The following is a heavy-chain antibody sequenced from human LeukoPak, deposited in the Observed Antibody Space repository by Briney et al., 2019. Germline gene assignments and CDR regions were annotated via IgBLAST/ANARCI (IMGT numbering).Heavy chain of an antibody. CDR3: ARGGNPVWGSQT. D-gene: IGHD3-16*01. CDR1: GVSFSGYY. V-gene: IGHV4-34*01. J-gene: IGHJ5*02. Sequence: SSETLSHTCAVYGVSFSGYYWSWIRQPPGKGLEWIGEINHSGSTNYNPSLKSRVTISVDTSKNQFSLKLSSVTAADTAVYYCARGGNPVWGSQTWGQGTLVTVSS. CDR2: INHSGST.